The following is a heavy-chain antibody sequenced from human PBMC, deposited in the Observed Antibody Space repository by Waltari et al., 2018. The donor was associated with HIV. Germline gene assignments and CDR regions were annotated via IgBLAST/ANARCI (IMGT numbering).Heavy chain of an antibody. V-gene: IGHV1-69*13. CDR3: ARGAASNTFNSYFDS. CDR2: IIPVFGTT. Sequence: QVQLVQSGAEVKKPGSSVKVSCKASGGSFSNNAISWVRQAPGQGLEWMGVIIPVFGTTYYSQKCQGRVTITADVSLTTAYMDLSSLGSDDTAFYFCARGAASNTFNSYFDSWGQGVLVTVSS. J-gene: IGHJ4*02. D-gene: IGHD6-25*01. CDR1: GGSFSNNA.